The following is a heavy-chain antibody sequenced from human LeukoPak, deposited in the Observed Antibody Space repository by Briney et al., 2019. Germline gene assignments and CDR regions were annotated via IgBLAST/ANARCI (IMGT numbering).Heavy chain of an antibody. Sequence: GASVKVSCKASGYTFTSYGINWVRQAPGQGLEWMGWISAYNGNTNYAQKLQGRVTMTTDTSTSTAYMELRSLRSDDTAVYYCARDVRYYYDSSGYPPDYWGQGTLVTVSS. CDR2: ISAYNGNT. CDR1: GYTFTSYG. V-gene: IGHV1-18*01. CDR3: ARDVRYYYDSSGYPPDY. J-gene: IGHJ4*02. D-gene: IGHD3-22*01.